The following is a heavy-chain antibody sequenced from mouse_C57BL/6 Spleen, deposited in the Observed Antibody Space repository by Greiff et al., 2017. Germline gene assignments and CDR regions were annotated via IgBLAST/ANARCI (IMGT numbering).Heavy chain of an antibody. Sequence: EVKLMESGEGLVKPGGSLKLSCAASGFTFSSYAMSWVRQTPEKRLEWVAYISSGGDYIYYADTVKGRFTISRDNARNTLYLQMSSLKSEDTAMYYCTRDRAAQAYFDYWGQGTTLTVSS. CDR2: ISSGGDYI. CDR1: GFTFSSYA. V-gene: IGHV5-9-1*02. J-gene: IGHJ2*01. D-gene: IGHD3-2*02. CDR3: TRDRAAQAYFDY.